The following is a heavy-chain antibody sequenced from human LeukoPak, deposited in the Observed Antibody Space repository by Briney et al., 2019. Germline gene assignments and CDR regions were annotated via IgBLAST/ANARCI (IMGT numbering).Heavy chain of an antibody. J-gene: IGHJ4*02. CDR3: VSFYETY. Sequence: GGSLRLSCAASGSYWMHWVRQAPGKGLVWVSHINSDGGWTSYADSVKGRFTISKDNAKNTVYLQMNNLRAEDTAVYYCVSFYETYWGRGTLVTVSS. V-gene: IGHV3-74*01. CDR2: INSDGGWT. CDR1: GSYW. D-gene: IGHD2/OR15-2a*01.